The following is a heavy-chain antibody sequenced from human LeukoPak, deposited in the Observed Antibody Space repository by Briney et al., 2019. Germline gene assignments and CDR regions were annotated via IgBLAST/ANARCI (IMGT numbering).Heavy chain of an antibody. D-gene: IGHD1-7*01. Sequence: ASVKVSCKTSGYTLSDCYMHWVRQAPGQGLEWMGWINPNSGATTYAENFQGRVIMTRDTSISTAYMELTSLRSDDTALYYCARGVLRELRGFDYWGQGTLVTVSS. J-gene: IGHJ4*02. CDR2: INPNSGAT. V-gene: IGHV1-2*02. CDR3: ARGVLRELRGFDY. CDR1: GYTLSDCY.